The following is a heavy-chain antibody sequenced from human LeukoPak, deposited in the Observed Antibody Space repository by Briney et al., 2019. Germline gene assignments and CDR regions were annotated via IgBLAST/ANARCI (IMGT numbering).Heavy chain of an antibody. V-gene: IGHV3-23*01. Sequence: PGGSLRLSCAASGFTFSSYAMTWVRQASGKGLEWVSTINGGGTSTFYADSVKGRFTVSRDNSRNTLYLQMNSLRAEDTAIYYCVIPNPPDSNDYWGQGTLVTVSS. CDR3: VIPNPPDSNDY. D-gene: IGHD3-22*01. J-gene: IGHJ4*02. CDR1: GFTFSSYA. CDR2: INGGGTST.